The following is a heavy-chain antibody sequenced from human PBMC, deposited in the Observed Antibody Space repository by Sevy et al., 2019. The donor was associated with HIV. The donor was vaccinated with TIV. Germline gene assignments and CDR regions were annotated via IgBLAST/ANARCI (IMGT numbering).Heavy chain of an antibody. J-gene: IGHJ3*02. D-gene: IGHD2-15*01. Sequence: GGSLRLSCAASGFTFSSYAMNWVRQAPGKGLEWVAVISYDGSNKYYADSVKGRFTISRDNSKNTLYLQMKSLRAEDTAVYYCARDFTTYGGSWYNAFDIWGQGTMVTVSS. CDR1: GFTFSSYA. V-gene: IGHV3-30*04. CDR3: ARDFTTYGGSWYNAFDI. CDR2: ISYDGSNK.